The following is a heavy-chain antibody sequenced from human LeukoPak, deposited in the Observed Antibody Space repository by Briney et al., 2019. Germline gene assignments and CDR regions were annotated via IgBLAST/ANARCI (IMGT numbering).Heavy chain of an antibody. V-gene: IGHV3-21*01. D-gene: IGHD3-10*01. CDR3: ARDQGGSGGN. Sequence: KPGGSLRLSCAASGFTFSSYSMNWVRQAPWKGLEWVSSISSSSSSIYYADSVKGRFTISRDNAKNSVYLQMNSLRAEDTAVYYCARDQGGSGGNWGQGTLVTVSS. J-gene: IGHJ4*02. CDR1: GFTFSSYS. CDR2: ISSSSSSI.